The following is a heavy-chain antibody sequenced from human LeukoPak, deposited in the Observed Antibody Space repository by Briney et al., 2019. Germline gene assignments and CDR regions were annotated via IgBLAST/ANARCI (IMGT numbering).Heavy chain of an antibody. CDR1: GFTFSSYA. CDR3: AKETGFSGSYYNTFDY. D-gene: IGHD3-10*01. V-gene: IGHV3-23*01. J-gene: IGHJ4*02. Sequence: PGGSLRLSCAASGFTFSSYAMSWVRQAPGKGLEWVSGISGSGGSTYYADSVKGRFTISRDNSKNTPYLQMNSLRAEDTAVYYCAKETGFSGSYYNTFDYWGQGTLVTVSS. CDR2: ISGSGGST.